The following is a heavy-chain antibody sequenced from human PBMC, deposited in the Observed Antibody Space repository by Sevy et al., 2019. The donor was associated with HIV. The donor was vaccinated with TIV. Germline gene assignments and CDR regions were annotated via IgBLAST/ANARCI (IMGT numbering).Heavy chain of an antibody. D-gene: IGHD7-27*01. CDR1: GDTFSTYG. Sequence: ASVKVSCKASGDTFSTYGLSWVRQAPGQGLEWMGGIIPIFGTPNYAQKFQGRVTITADESGSTAYMELSSLRSEDTAVYYCAREGGVATTGDLDAFDIWGHGTLVTVSS. CDR3: AREGGVATTGDLDAFDI. J-gene: IGHJ3*02. CDR2: IIPIFGTP. V-gene: IGHV1-69*13.